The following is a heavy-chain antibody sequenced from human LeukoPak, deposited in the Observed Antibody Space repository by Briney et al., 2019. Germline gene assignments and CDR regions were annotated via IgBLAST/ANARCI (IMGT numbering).Heavy chain of an antibody. CDR2: VSGSGAGT. Sequence: GGSLRLSCAASGFTVSSNYMSWVRQAPGKGLEWVSAVSGSGAGTYYADSVRGRFTISRDNSKNTLYLQMNSLRAEDTAVYYCARDLTGSFRARFDYWGQGTLVTVSS. V-gene: IGHV3-23*01. CDR3: ARDLTGSFRARFDY. D-gene: IGHD1-26*01. J-gene: IGHJ4*02. CDR1: GFTVSSNY.